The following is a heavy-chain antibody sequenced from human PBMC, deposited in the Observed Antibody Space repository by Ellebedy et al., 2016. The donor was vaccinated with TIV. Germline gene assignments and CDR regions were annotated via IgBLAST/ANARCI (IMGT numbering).Heavy chain of an antibody. CDR2: IILMYHSE. V-gene: IGHV1-69*13. CDR1: GGTFSSYS. Sequence: ASVKVSCKASGGTFSSYSISWVRQAPGQGLEWLGDIILMYHSEHYAQKFQGRVTINADESTRTVYMELNSLTSDDTAIYYCAREKLRAERFFDYWGQGTPVTVSS. CDR3: AREKLRAERFFDY. D-gene: IGHD3-10*01. J-gene: IGHJ4*02.